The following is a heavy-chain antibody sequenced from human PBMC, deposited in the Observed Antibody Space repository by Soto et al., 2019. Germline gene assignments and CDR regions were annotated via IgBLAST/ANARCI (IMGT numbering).Heavy chain of an antibody. Sequence: QVQLVESGGGVVQPGRSLRLSCAASGFTFSSYAMHWVRQAPGKGLEWVAVISYDGSNKYYADSVKGRFTISRDNSKNTLYLQMDSLGAEDTAVYYCARFGPGDYWGQGTLVTVSS. CDR3: ARFGPGDY. CDR1: GFTFSSYA. CDR2: ISYDGSNK. V-gene: IGHV3-30-3*01. D-gene: IGHD3-10*01. J-gene: IGHJ4*02.